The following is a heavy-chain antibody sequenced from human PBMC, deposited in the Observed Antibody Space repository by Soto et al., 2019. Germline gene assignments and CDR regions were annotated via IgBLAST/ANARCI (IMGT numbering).Heavy chain of an antibody. J-gene: IGHJ4*02. CDR3: AHRPGGYLSGWDNGYFDY. CDR2: IYYSGST. Sequence: PSETLSLTCTVSGGSISSGGYYWSWIRQHPGKGLEWIGYIYYSGSTYYSPSLRSRLTITKDTSKNQVVLTMTNMDPVDTATYYCAHRPGGYLSGWDNGYFDYWGRGALVTVSS. V-gene: IGHV4-31*08. CDR1: GGSISSGGYY. D-gene: IGHD6-19*01.